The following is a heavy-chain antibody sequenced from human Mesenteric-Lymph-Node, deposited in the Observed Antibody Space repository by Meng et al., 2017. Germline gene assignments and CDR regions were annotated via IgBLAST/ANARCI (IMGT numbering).Heavy chain of an antibody. CDR2: ISSSSSYI. D-gene: IGHD3-22*01. CDR1: GFTFSSYS. J-gene: IGHJ5*02. CDR3: ARVDSSGYYVMT. V-gene: IGHV3-21*01. Sequence: ETLSLTCAASGFTFSSYSMNWVRQAPGKGLEWVSSISSSSSYIYYADSVKGRFTISRDNAKNSLYLQMNSLRAEDTAAYYCARVDSSGYYVMTWGQGTLVTVSS.